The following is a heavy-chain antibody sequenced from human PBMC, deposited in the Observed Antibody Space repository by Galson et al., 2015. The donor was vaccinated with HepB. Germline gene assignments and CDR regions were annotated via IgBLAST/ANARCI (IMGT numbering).Heavy chain of an antibody. D-gene: IGHD2-2*01. V-gene: IGHV3-11*05. CDR2: ISSRSDYI. J-gene: IGHJ5*02. CDR1: GFTFSDYY. CDR3: ARDRAVVGGGDWFDA. Sequence: SLRLSCAASGFTFSDYYMSWIRQAPGKGLEWVSYISSRSDYINYADSVKGRFTISRDNAKNSLYLQMNSLRAEDTAVYYCARDRAVVGGGDWFDAWGQGTLVTVSS.